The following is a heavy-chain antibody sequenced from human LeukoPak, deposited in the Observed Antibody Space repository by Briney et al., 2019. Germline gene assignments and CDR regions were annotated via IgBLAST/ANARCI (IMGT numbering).Heavy chain of an antibody. J-gene: IGHJ6*02. CDR3: ARDVRPSGYGMDV. Sequence: SETLSLTCTVSGGSISSYYWSWIRQPPGKGMEWIGYIYYSGSTNYNPSLKSRVTISVDTSKNQFSLKLSSVTAADTAVYYCARDVRPSGYGMDVWGQGTTVTVSS. CDR2: IYYSGST. V-gene: IGHV4-59*01. D-gene: IGHD6-6*01. CDR1: GGSISSYY.